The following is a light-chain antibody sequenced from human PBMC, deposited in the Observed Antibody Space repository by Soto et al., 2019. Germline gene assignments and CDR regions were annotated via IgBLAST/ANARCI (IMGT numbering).Light chain of an antibody. CDR1: SSDVGNFNS. CDR2: DIS. J-gene: IGLJ1*01. CDR3: SSYTTTNAYV. V-gene: IGLV2-14*03. Sequence: QSALTQPASMSGSPGQSITISCSGISSDVGNFNSVSWYQQRPGKAPRLMITDISNRPPGISSRFSGSKSGNTASLTISALQAEDEADYYCSSYTTTNAYVFGTGTKLTVL.